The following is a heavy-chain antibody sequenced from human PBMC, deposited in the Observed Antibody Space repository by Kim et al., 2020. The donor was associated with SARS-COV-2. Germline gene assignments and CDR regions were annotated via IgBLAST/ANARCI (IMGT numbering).Heavy chain of an antibody. Sequence: GGSLRLSCAASGFTFSSYGMHWVRQAPGKGLEWVAVVSYDGSNKYYADSVKGRFTISRDNSKNTLYLQMNSLRAEDTAVYYCTGVGGFDYWGQGTLVTVSS. CDR3: TGVGGFDY. J-gene: IGHJ4*02. CDR2: VSYDGSNK. V-gene: IGHV3-30*03. CDR1: GFTFSSYG. D-gene: IGHD1-26*01.